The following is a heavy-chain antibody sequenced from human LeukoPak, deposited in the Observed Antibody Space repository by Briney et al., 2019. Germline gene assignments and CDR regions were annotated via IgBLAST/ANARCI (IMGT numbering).Heavy chain of an antibody. Sequence: GGSLRLSCAASGFTFSSYAMSWVRQAPGKGLEWVAVISYDGSNKYYADSVKGRFTISRDNSKNTLYLQMNSLRAEDTAVYYCARVPTSIAARGEFDYWGQGTLVTVSS. CDR1: GFTFSSYA. CDR3: ARVPTSIAARGEFDY. D-gene: IGHD6-6*01. J-gene: IGHJ4*02. CDR2: ISYDGSNK. V-gene: IGHV3-30*04.